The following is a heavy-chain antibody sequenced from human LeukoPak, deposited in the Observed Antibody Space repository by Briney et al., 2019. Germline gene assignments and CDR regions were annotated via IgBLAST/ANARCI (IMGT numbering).Heavy chain of an antibody. CDR3: AALAIPLDP. CDR2: ISYDGSNK. J-gene: IGHJ5*02. V-gene: IGHV3-30*01. CDR1: GFTFSSYA. Sequence: GSLRLSCAASGFTFSSYAMHWVRQAPGKGLEWVAVISYDGSNKYYADSVKGRFTISRDNSKNTLYLQMNSLRAEDTAVYYCAALAIPLDPWGQGTLVTVSS. D-gene: IGHD2-21*01.